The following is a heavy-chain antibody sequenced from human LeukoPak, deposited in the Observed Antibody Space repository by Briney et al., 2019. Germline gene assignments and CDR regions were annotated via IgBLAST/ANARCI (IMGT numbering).Heavy chain of an antibody. V-gene: IGHV3-23*01. CDR1: GFTFSAYA. CDR2: IGASGGGT. J-gene: IGHJ6*02. CDR3: AKEGGYTYGQNQYYAMDV. Sequence: GGSLRLSCAASGFTFSAYAMNWVRQAPGKGLEWVSVIGASGGGTYYADSVKGRFTISRDNSHNTLYLQMNSLRAEDTAVYYCAKEGGYTYGQNQYYAMDVWGQGTTVTVSS. D-gene: IGHD5-18*01.